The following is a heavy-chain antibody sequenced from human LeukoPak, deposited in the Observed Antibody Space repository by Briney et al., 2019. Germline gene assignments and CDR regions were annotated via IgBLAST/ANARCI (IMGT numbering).Heavy chain of an antibody. CDR3: ARVTMTAPDDAFDI. V-gene: IGHV4-4*07. CDR2: IYTSGST. J-gene: IGHJ3*02. D-gene: IGHD3-22*01. CDR1: GGSISSYY. Sequence: SETLSLTCTVSGGSISSYYWSWIRQPAGKGREWIGRIYTSGSTNYNPSLKSRVTMSVDTSKNQFSLKLSSVTAADTAAYYCARVTMTAPDDAFDIWGQGTMVTVSS.